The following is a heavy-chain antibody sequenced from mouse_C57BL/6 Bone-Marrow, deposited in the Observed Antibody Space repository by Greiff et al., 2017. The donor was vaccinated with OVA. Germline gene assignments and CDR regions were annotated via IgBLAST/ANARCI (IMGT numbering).Heavy chain of an antibody. CDR3: ARGEGPTGD. V-gene: IGHV1-39*01. Sequence: VQLQQSGPELVKPGASVKISCQASGYSFTDYNMNWVKQSNGKSLEWIGVINPNFGNTSSNQTFTGTATLTVDQSSSTAYMQLNRLTSEDSAVYYCARGEGPTGDWGQGTTLTVSS. D-gene: IGHD1-1*01. J-gene: IGHJ2*01. CDR1: GYSFTDYN. CDR2: INPNFGNT.